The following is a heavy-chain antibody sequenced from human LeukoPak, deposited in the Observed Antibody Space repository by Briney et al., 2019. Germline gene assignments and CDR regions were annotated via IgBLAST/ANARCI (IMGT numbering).Heavy chain of an antibody. J-gene: IGHJ6*03. Sequence: GRSLRLSCAASGFTFSSYGMHWVRQAPGKGLEWVAVIWYDGSNKYYADSVKGRFTISRDNSKNTLYLQMNSLRAEDTAVYSWAKGPPKGPPIYYYYMDVWGKGTPVPVSS. V-gene: IGHV3-33*06. CDR3: AKGPPKGPPIYYYYMDV. CDR2: IWYDGSNK. CDR1: GFTFSSYG.